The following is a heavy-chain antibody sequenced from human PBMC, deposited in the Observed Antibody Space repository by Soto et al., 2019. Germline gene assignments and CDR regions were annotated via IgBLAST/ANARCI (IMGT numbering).Heavy chain of an antibody. Sequence: SETLSLTCTVSGGSISSGGYYWSWIRQHPGKGLEWIGYIYYSGSTYYNLSLKSRVTISVDTSKNQFSLKLSSVTAADTAVYYCARDRASYPPQYYYDSSGYPAFHAFDIWGQGTMVTVSS. J-gene: IGHJ3*02. CDR1: GGSISSGGYY. V-gene: IGHV4-31*03. D-gene: IGHD3-22*01. CDR2: IYYSGST. CDR3: ARDRASYPPQYYYDSSGYPAFHAFDI.